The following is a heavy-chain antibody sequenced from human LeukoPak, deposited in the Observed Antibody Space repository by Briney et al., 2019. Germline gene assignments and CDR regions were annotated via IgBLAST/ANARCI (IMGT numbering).Heavy chain of an antibody. V-gene: IGHV4-61*08. CDR3: ARDHYYDSSGYTFRH. J-gene: IGHJ1*01. CDR1: GGSISSGGYS. CDR2: IYYSGST. Sequence: PSETLSLTCAVSGGSISSGGYSWSWIRQPPGKGLEWIGYIYYSGSTSYNPSLKSRVTISVGTSKNQFSLKLSSVTAADTAVYYCARDHYYDSSGYTFRHWGQGTLVTVSS. D-gene: IGHD3-22*01.